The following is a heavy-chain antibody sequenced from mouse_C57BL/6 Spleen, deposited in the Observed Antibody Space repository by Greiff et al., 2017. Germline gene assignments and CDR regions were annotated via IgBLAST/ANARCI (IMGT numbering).Heavy chain of an antibody. J-gene: IGHJ1*03. Sequence: EVMLVESGGDLVKPGGSLKLSCAASGFTFSSYGMSWVRQTPDKRLEWVATISSGGSYTYYPDSVKGRFTISRDNAKNTLYLQMSSLKSEDTAMYYCARHEKILRSDWYFDVWGTGTTVTVSS. CDR2: ISSGGSYT. CDR3: ARHEKILRSDWYFDV. CDR1: GFTFSSYG. V-gene: IGHV5-6*01. D-gene: IGHD1-1*01.